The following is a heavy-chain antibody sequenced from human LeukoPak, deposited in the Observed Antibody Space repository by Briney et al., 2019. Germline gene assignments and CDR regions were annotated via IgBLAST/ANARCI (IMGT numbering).Heavy chain of an antibody. D-gene: IGHD3-10*01. CDR2: ISGTSGST. V-gene: IGHV3-23*01. J-gene: IGHJ4*02. CDR3: AKGDDRSNYALDY. Sequence: GGSPRLSCAASGFTFSSYAMSWVRQAPGKGLEWVSDISGTSGSTKYVDSVKGRFTIARDNSKNTLYLQMNNLRAEDTAIYYCAKGDDRSNYALDYWGQGTLVTVSS. CDR1: GFTFSSYA.